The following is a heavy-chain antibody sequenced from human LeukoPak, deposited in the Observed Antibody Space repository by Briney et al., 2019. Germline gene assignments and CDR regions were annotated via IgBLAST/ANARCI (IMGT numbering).Heavy chain of an antibody. V-gene: IGHV1-69*13. CDR3: ARDGVAATGPAGYFDL. D-gene: IGHD2-15*01. Sequence: GASVKVSCKASGGTFSSYAISWVRQAPGQGLEWMGGIIPIFGTANYAQKFQGRVTITADESTSTAYMELSSLRSEDTAVYYCARDGVAATGPAGYFDLWGRGTLVTVSS. J-gene: IGHJ2*01. CDR1: GGTFSSYA. CDR2: IIPIFGTA.